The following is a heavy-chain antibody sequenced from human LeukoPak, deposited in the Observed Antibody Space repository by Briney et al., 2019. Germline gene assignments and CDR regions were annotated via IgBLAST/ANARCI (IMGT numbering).Heavy chain of an antibody. V-gene: IGHV4-4*07. D-gene: IGHD3-16*02. Sequence: PSETLSLTCTVSGGSISSYYWSWIRQPAGKGLEWIGRIYTSGSTNYNSSLKSRVTMSVDTSKNQFSLKLSSVTAADTAVYYCARAQPYDYVWGSYRYVFDYWGQGTLVTVSS. CDR2: IYTSGST. CDR1: GGSISSYY. J-gene: IGHJ4*02. CDR3: ARAQPYDYVWGSYRYVFDY.